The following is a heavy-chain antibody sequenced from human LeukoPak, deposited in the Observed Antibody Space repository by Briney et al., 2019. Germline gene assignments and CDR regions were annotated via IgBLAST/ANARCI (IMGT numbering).Heavy chain of an antibody. Sequence: ASVKVSCKASGYTFTSYDINWVRQATGQGLEWMGWMNPDSGSTGYARKFQGRVTMTRNTSVSTAYMELSSLRSEDTAVYYCARESRGYSSSPYYYYGMDVWGQGTTVTVSS. CDR1: GYTFTSYD. CDR2: MNPDSGST. CDR3: ARESRGYSSSPYYYYGMDV. V-gene: IGHV1-8*01. D-gene: IGHD6-13*01. J-gene: IGHJ6*02.